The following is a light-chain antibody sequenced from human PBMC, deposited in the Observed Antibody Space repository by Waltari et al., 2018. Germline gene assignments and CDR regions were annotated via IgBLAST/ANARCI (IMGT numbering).Light chain of an antibody. Sequence: QSALTQPASVSGSPGQSITISCTGTSSDVGGHNYVSWYQQHPGKAPKLIIYDVTDRPSGVSNRFSGSKFGNTASLTISVLQAEDEADYYCSSYTSSGTPYVFGTGTRVTVL. J-gene: IGLJ1*01. CDR1: SSDVGGHNY. CDR2: DVT. V-gene: IGLV2-14*03. CDR3: SSYTSSGTPYV.